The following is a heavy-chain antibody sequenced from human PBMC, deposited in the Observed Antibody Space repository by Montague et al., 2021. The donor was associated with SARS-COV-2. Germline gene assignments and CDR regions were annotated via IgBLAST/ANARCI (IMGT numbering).Heavy chain of an antibody. J-gene: IGHJ4*02. V-gene: IGHV4-39*01. D-gene: IGHD6-19*01. CDR1: GGSISSTSFF. CDR3: ARSTSGWFIY. Sequence: SETLSLTCSVSGGSISSTSFFWAWIRQPPGKGLEWVGSMYSSGTTYYNPSLKSRVTIPGDTSRNQLSVRLSSVTAADTAVYYCARSTSGWFIYWGQGTLVTVSS. CDR2: MYSSGTT.